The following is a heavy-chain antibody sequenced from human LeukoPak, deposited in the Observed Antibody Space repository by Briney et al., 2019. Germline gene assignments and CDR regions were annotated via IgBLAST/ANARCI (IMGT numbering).Heavy chain of an antibody. CDR3: AKVIVVENYYYYAMDV. CDR1: GITFSDYA. V-gene: IGHV3-23*01. D-gene: IGHD3-22*01. CDR2: ISGTGGTT. Sequence: GGSLRLSCAVSGITFSDYAMTRVRQAPGKGLQWVSGISGTGGTTYTADSVKGRFTISRDNSKNILYLQMNSLRAEDTAVYYCAKVIVVENYYYYAMDVWGQGTTVTVSS. J-gene: IGHJ6*02.